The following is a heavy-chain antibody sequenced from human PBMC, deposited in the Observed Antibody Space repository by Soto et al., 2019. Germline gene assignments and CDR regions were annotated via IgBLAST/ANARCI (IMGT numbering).Heavy chain of an antibody. D-gene: IGHD5-12*01. CDR3: ARTYSGYDKSFDY. J-gene: IGHJ4*02. Sequence: ASVKVSCKASGYTFTGYYMHWVRQAPGQGLEWMGWINPNSGGTNYAQKFQGWVTMTRDTSISTAYMELSRLRSDDTAVYYCARTYSGYDKSFDYWGQGTLVTVSS. CDR2: INPNSGGT. CDR1: GYTFTGYY. V-gene: IGHV1-2*04.